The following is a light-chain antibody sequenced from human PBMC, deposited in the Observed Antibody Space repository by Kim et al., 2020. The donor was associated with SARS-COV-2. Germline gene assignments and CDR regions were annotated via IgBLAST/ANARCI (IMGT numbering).Light chain of an antibody. J-gene: IGKJ5*01. CDR2: DVS. Sequence: PPGERATLSCRASQSVTSYLAWYQQKPGQAPRLLIYDVSNRATGIPARFSGSGSGTDFTLTISSLEPEDSAVYYCQQRSNWPRNTFGQGTRLEIK. CDR1: QSVTSY. V-gene: IGKV3-11*01. CDR3: QQRSNWPRNT.